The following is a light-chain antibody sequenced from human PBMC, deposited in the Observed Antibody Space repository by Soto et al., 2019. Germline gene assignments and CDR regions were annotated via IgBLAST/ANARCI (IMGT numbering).Light chain of an antibody. CDR1: QSVSSY. CDR3: QQRSNWPQT. V-gene: IGKV3-11*01. CDR2: DAS. Sequence: EIVLTQSPATVSLSPGDRATLSCRASQSVSSYLAWYQQKPGQAPRLLIYDASNRATGIPARFSGSGSGTDFTHTISSLEPEDFAVYYSQQRSNWPQTFGQGTKVDIK. J-gene: IGKJ1*01.